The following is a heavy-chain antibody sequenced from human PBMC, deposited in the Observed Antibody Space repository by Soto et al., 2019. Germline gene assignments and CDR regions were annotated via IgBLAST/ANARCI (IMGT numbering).Heavy chain of an antibody. V-gene: IGHV3-48*02. CDR2: ISTTSFTI. D-gene: IGHD2-15*01. Sequence: EVRLMESGGGLVQPGGSLRLSCAASGFSFSTYNMDWVRQAPGKGPEWIAYISTTSFTIYYADSVKGRFTISRDNDRSSLYLEMNRLRDEDTAVYYCARDRCYDGTCYSASDSWGQGTLVTVSS. CDR1: GFSFSTYN. CDR3: ARDRCYDGTCYSASDS. J-gene: IGHJ5*01.